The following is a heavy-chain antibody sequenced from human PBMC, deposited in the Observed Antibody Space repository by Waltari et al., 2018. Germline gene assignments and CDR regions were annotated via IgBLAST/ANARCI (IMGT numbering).Heavy chain of an antibody. CDR3: ARSGGTERDNWFDP. V-gene: IGHV1-2*02. D-gene: IGHD1-1*01. Sequence: QVQLVQSGAEVKKPGASVKVSCKASGYTFTGYYMHWVRQAPGQGLEWMGWINPNRGGTNYAQKFQGRVTMTRDTSISTAYMELSRLRSDDTAVYYCARSGGTERDNWFDPWGQGTLVTVSS. CDR1: GYTFTGYY. CDR2: INPNRGGT. J-gene: IGHJ5*02.